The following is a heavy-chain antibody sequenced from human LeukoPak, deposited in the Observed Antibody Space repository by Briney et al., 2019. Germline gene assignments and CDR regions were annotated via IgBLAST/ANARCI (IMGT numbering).Heavy chain of an antibody. V-gene: IGHV3-23*01. J-gene: IGHJ4*02. D-gene: IGHD6-19*01. CDR1: GFTFSSYA. Sequence: PGGSLRLSCAASGFTFSSYAMSRVRHAPGKGLEWGSAISGSGGSTYYADSVKGRFTTSRDNSKNTLYMQMNSLRAEDTAVYYCAKVGEQWLDYFDYWGEGTLVTVSS. CDR2: ISGSGGST. CDR3: AKVGEQWLDYFDY.